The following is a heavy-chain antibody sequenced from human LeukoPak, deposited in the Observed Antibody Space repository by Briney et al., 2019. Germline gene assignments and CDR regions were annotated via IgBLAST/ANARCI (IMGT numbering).Heavy chain of an antibody. D-gene: IGHD6-13*01. Sequence: ASVKVSCKASGGTFSSYAISWVRQAPGQGLEWMGGIIPIFGTANYAQKFQGRVTMTRDTSISTAYMELSRLRSDDTAVYYCARDGSSSWPMLIDYYMDVWGKGTTVTVSS. CDR3: ARDGSSSWPMLIDYYMDV. CDR1: GGTFSSYA. CDR2: IIPIFGTA. V-gene: IGHV1-69*05. J-gene: IGHJ6*03.